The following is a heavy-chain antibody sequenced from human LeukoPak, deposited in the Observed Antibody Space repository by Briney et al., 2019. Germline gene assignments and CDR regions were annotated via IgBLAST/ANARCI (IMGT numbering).Heavy chain of an antibody. V-gene: IGHV3-30*18. CDR3: AKDRKVRGVSCFDY. J-gene: IGHJ4*02. D-gene: IGHD3-10*01. CDR1: GFTFSSYG. CDR2: MSYDGSNK. Sequence: GRSLRLSCAASGFTFSSYGMHWVRQAPGKGLEWVAVMSYDGSNKYYADSVKGRFTISRDNSKNTLYLQMNSLSAEDTAVYYCAKDRKVRGVSCFDYWGQGTLVTVSS.